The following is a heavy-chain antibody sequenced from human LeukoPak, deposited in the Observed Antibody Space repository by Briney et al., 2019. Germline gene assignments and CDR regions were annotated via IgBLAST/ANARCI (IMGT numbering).Heavy chain of an antibody. Sequence: ASVTVSCLASVYTFTSYGISWVGPAPAQGLAWMGWISAYNGNTNYPHKLQGRVTLTTDTSPSTAYMELKSLRSADTAVYYLPKAPPYICYDFAAFDIWGQGTMVTVSS. V-gene: IGHV1-18*01. D-gene: IGHD5-12*01. CDR2: ISAYNGNT. CDR1: VYTFTSYG. CDR3: PKAPPYICYDFAAFDI. J-gene: IGHJ3*02.